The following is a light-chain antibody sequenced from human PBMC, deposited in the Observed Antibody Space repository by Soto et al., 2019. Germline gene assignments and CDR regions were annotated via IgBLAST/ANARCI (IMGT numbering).Light chain of an antibody. CDR2: AAS. Sequence: AILMTQSPSSFSASTGDRVTITCRASQGISSYLAWYQQKPGKAPKLLIYAASTLQSGVPSRFSGSGSGTDFTLTISCLQSEDFATYYCQQYYSTPHFFGQGTKLEIK. V-gene: IGKV1-8*01. J-gene: IGKJ2*01. CDR3: QQYYSTPHF. CDR1: QGISSY.